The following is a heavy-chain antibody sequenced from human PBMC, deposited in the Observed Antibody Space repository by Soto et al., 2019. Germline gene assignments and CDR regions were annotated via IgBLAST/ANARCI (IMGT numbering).Heavy chain of an antibody. Sequence: EVHLVETGGALIQPGGSLRLSCAASGFTVSDNYMTCVRQAPGKGLEWVSVLYSAGNAYYADSVQGRFTIARDDSKNTLYLQMARLRAEDTAVYYCARDKGGGWYYFDSCGQGTLVTVSS. V-gene: IGHV3-53*02. CDR2: LYSAGNA. CDR3: ARDKGGGWYYFDS. J-gene: IGHJ4*02. CDR1: GFTVSDNY. D-gene: IGHD6-19*01.